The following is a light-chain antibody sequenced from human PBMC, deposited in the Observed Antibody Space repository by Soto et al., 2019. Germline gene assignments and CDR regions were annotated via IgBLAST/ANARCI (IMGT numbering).Light chain of an antibody. J-gene: IGKJ5*01. CDR2: DAS. CDR3: QKRSNWRAIT. CDR1: QSVSSY. V-gene: IGKV3-11*01. Sequence: EIVLTQSPAPLSFSPGERATLSGRPSQSVSSYLAWYQQKPGQAPRLLIYDASNRATGIPARFSGSGSGTDFTLTVSGLEPQDFAVYYCQKRSNWRAITFGKGTRLEIK.